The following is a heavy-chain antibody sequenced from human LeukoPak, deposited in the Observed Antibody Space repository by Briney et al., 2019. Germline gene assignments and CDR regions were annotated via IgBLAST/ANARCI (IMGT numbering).Heavy chain of an antibody. CDR2: IYHSGST. CDR1: GYSISSGYY. V-gene: IGHV4-38-2*01. J-gene: IGHJ5*02. CDR3: ARQAIAATGNWFDP. D-gene: IGHD2-15*01. Sequence: SETLSLTCAVSGYSISSGYYWGWIRQPPGKGLEWIGRIYHSGSTYYNPSLKSRVTISVDTSKNQFSLKVSSVTAADTAVYYCARQAIAATGNWFDPWGQGTLVTVSS.